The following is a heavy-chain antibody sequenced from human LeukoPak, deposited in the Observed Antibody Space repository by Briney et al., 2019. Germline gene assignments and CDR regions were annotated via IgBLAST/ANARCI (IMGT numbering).Heavy chain of an antibody. Sequence: PGGSLRLSCAASGFTFSSHWMYWVRQAPGKGLVWVSRISGDGSSATYADSVKGRFTISRDNADNTQYLQMNSLGAEDTAVYYCASGKRGTFSDYWGQGVPVTVSS. D-gene: IGHD1-26*01. J-gene: IGHJ4*02. CDR2: ISGDGSSA. V-gene: IGHV3-74*01. CDR1: GFTFSSHW. CDR3: ASGKRGTFSDY.